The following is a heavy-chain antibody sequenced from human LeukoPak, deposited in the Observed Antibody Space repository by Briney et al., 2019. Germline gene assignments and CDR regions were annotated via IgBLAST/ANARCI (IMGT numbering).Heavy chain of an antibody. V-gene: IGHV1-46*01. D-gene: IGHD2-15*01. CDR1: GYTFTSYG. CDR2: INPSGGST. CDR3: ARDGGYCSGGSCSAFDI. Sequence: ASVKVSCKASGYTFTSYGISWVRQAPGQGLEWMGIINPSGGSTSYAQKFQGRVTMTRDMSTSTVYMELSSLRSEDTAVYYCARDGGYCSGGSCSAFDIWGQGTMVTVSS. J-gene: IGHJ3*02.